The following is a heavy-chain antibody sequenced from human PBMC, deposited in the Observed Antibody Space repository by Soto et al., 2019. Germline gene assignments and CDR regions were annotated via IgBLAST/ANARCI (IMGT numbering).Heavy chain of an antibody. CDR2: ISSSGSTI. J-gene: IGHJ4*02. D-gene: IGHD6-13*01. V-gene: IGHV3-11*01. Sequence: GGSLRLSCAASGFTFSDYYMSWIRQAPGKGLEWVSYISSSGSTIYYADSVKGRFTISRDNAKNSLYLQMTSLRAEDTAVYYGARDKYQQQLGIDYWGQGTLVTVSS. CDR3: ARDKYQQQLGIDY. CDR1: GFTFSDYY.